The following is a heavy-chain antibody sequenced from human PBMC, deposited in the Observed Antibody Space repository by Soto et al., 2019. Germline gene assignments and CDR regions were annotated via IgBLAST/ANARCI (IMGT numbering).Heavy chain of an antibody. D-gene: IGHD3-9*01. CDR1: GFTFSSYA. CDR3: AKAYLTAYYYYYYGMDV. J-gene: IGHJ6*02. V-gene: IGHV3-23*01. CDR2: ISGSGGST. Sequence: PGGSLRLSCAASGFTFSSYAMSWVRQAPGKGLEWVSAISGSGGSTYYADSVKGRFTISRDNSKNTLYLQMNSLRAEDTAVYYCAKAYLTAYYYYYYGMDVWGQGTTVTVSS.